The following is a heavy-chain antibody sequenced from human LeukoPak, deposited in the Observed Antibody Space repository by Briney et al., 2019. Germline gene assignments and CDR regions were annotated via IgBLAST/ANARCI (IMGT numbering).Heavy chain of an antibody. CDR1: GFTFSSYW. CDR2: IKQDGSEK. D-gene: IGHD3-9*01. Sequence: GGSLRLSCAASGFTFSSYWMSWVRQAPGTGLGWVANIKQDGSEKYYVDSVKGRFTISRDNAKNSLFLQMNSLRAEDTAVYYCAKDGYYDILTGYSRFDYWGQGTLVTVSS. J-gene: IGHJ4*02. CDR3: AKDGYYDILTGYSRFDY. V-gene: IGHV3-7*03.